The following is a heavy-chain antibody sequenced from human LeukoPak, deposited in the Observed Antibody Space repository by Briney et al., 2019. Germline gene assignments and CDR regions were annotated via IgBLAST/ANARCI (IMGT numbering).Heavy chain of an antibody. J-gene: IGHJ4*02. CDR1: GFTFSSYS. CDR3: ARAMVRGVITIGY. CDR2: ISSNSSYI. Sequence: GGSLRLSCAASGFTFSSYSMNWVRQAPGKGLEWVSSISSNSSYIYYADSVKGRFTISRDNAKNSLYLQMNSLRAEDTAVYYCARAMVRGVITIGYWGQGTLVTVSS. D-gene: IGHD3-10*01. V-gene: IGHV3-21*01.